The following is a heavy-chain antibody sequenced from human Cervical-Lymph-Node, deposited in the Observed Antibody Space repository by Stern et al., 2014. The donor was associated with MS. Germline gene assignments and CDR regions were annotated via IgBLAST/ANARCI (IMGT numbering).Heavy chain of an antibody. D-gene: IGHD6-13*01. V-gene: IGHV2-5*02. CDR2: IAWDGDK. J-gene: IGHJ4*02. CDR1: GVSLTTSGVG. CDR3: IHTSPRVPGIDY. Sequence: QITLKESGPTLVKPTQTLTLKCIFSGVSLTTSGVGVGWIRQPPGKALEWLGFIAWDGDKRYSPSLKRRITITKDTSKNQIVLTMTNMDPVDTATYYCIHTSPRVPGIDYWGQGTLVTVSS.